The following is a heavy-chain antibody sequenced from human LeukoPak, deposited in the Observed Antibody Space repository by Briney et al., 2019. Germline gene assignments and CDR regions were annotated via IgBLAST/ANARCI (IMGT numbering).Heavy chain of an antibody. J-gene: IGHJ4*02. CDR1: GYTFTSYG. Sequence: ASVKVSCKASGYTFTSYGISWVRQAPGQGLEWMGWISAYNGNTNYAQKLQGRVTMTTDTSTSTAYMELRSLRSDDTAVYYCARPGEDIVVVPYFDYWGQGTLVTVSS. CDR3: ARPGEDIVVVPYFDY. CDR2: ISAYNGNT. D-gene: IGHD2-2*01. V-gene: IGHV1-18*01.